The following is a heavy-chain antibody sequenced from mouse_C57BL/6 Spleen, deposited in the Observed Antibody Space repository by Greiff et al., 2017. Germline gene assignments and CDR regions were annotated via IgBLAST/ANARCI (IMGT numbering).Heavy chain of an antibody. D-gene: IGHD2-12*01. V-gene: IGHV1-52*01. J-gene: IGHJ2*01. CDR2: IDPSDSET. CDR3: ARGLYSNDVFDY. Sequence: QVQLQQPGAELVRPGSSVKLSCKASGYTFTSYWMHWVKQRPIQGLEWIGNIDPSDSETHYNQKFKDKATLTVDKSSSTAYMQLSSLTSEDSAVYYCARGLYSNDVFDYWGQGTTLTVSA. CDR1: GYTFTSYW.